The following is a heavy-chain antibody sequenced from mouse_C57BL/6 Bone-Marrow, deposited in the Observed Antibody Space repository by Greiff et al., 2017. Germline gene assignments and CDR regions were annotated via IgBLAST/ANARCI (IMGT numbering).Heavy chain of an antibody. J-gene: IGHJ1*03. CDR3: ARGRRRWDFAV. CDR1: GFNIKNTC. V-gene: IGHV14-3*01. Sequence: VQLQQSVAELVKPGASVKLSCTASGFNIKNTCINWVKQRPGQGLEWIGGIDPGSGNTKYAPKFQGKATITVDTSSSTAYLQLSSLTSEDTAIYYCARGRRRWDFAVWGTGTMVTVSA. D-gene: IGHD6-1*01. CDR2: IDPGSGNT.